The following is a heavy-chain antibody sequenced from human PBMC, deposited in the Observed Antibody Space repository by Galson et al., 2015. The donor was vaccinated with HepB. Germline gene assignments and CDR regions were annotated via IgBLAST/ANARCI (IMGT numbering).Heavy chain of an antibody. CDR1: GYTFTSYY. Sequence: QSGAEVKKPGESLKISCKASGYTFTSYYMHWVRQAPGQGLEWMGIINPSDGSTSYAQKFQGRVTMTRDTSTSTVYMELSSLRSEDTAVYYCAILPYYDYVWGSYRLGPIDYWGQGTLVTVSS. D-gene: IGHD3-16*02. CDR2: INPSDGST. V-gene: IGHV1-46*01. CDR3: AILPYYDYVWGSYRLGPIDY. J-gene: IGHJ4*02.